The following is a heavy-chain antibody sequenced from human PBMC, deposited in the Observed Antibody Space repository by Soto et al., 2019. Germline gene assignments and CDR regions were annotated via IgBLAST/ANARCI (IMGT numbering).Heavy chain of an antibody. CDR3: AKVISTIGSKQWLAQTKHQALDY. D-gene: IGHD6-19*01. J-gene: IGHJ4*02. V-gene: IGHV1-2*02. Sequence: QVNLVQSGAEVKKPGASVKVSCKASGYNFNGYYIHWVRQAPGQGLEWMGWMNPNTGGENYAQKLQCKVIMNTDTSISTAYLELRSLTSVDTAVYYCAKVISTIGSKQWLAQTKHQALDYWGQGTLVTVSS. CDR2: MNPNTGGE. CDR1: GYNFNGYY.